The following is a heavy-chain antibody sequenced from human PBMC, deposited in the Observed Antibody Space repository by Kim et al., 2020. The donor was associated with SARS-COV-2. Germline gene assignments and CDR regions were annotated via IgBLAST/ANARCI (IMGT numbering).Heavy chain of an antibody. CDR3: ARLLFLWFALDY. CDR1: GGSISSSSYY. V-gene: IGHV4-39*01. J-gene: IGHJ4*02. CDR2: IYYTGST. Sequence: SETLSLTCTVSGGSISSSSYYWGWIRQPPGKGLEWIGSIYYTGSTYYNPSLKSRVTTSVDTSKNQFSLKLSSVTAADTAVYYCARLLFLWFALDYWGQG. D-gene: IGHD3-10*01.